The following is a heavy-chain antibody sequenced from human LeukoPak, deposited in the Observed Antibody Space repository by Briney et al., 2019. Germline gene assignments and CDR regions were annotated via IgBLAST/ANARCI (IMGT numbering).Heavy chain of an antibody. V-gene: IGHV1-2*02. CDR3: ARDQSYGYQADY. D-gene: IGHD5-18*01. CDR1: GYTFTSYY. Sequence: ASVKVSCKASGYTFTSYYMHWVRQAPGQGLEWMGWINPNSGGTNYAQKFQGRVTMTRDTSISTAYMELSRLRSDDTAVYYCARDQSYGYQADYWGQGTLVTVSS. J-gene: IGHJ4*02. CDR2: INPNSGGT.